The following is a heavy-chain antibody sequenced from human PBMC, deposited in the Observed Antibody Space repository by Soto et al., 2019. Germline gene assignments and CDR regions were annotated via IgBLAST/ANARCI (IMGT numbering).Heavy chain of an antibody. CDR1: GYSFSSYW. Sequence: LTISCKSSGYSFSSYWIAWVRLMPGKGLEWMGSIYPDDSDTKYSPSFQGQVTISADKSISAAYLQWSSLKASDTAIYYCARNSLTGYYNYYYSMDVWGQGTTVTVSS. J-gene: IGHJ6*02. V-gene: IGHV5-51*01. CDR2: IYPDDSDT. D-gene: IGHD3-9*01. CDR3: ARNSLTGYYNYYYSMDV.